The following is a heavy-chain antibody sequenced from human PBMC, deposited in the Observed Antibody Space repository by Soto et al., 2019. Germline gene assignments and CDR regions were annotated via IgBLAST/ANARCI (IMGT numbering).Heavy chain of an antibody. D-gene: IGHD6-25*01. CDR1: GGSISSYY. J-gene: IGHJ6*03. V-gene: IGHV4-59*01. CDR3: ARCRRLVSSYYMDV. CDR2: IYYSGST. Sequence: SETLSLTCTVSGGSISSYYWSWIRQPPGKGLEWIGYIYYSGSTNYNPSLKSRVTISVDTSKNQFSLKLSSVTAADTAVYYCARCRRLVSSYYMDVWGKGTTVTVSS.